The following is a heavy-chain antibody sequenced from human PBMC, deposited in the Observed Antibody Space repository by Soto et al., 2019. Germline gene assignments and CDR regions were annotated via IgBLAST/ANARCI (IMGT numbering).Heavy chain of an antibody. CDR2: INHSGST. J-gene: IGHJ6*02. CDR3: ERGHTASYYYYGMDV. CDR1: GGSFSGYY. V-gene: IGHV4-34*01. D-gene: IGHD5-18*01. Sequence: SETLSLTCAVYGGSFSGYYWSWIRQPPGKGLEWIGEINHSGSTNYNPSLKSRVTISVDTSKNQFSLKLSSVTAADTAVYYCERGHTASYYYYGMDVWGPGTTVTVYS.